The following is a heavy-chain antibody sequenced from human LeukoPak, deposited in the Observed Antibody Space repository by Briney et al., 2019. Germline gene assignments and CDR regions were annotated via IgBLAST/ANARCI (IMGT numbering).Heavy chain of an antibody. CDR2: ISSTGTDI. Sequence: GGSLRLSCAVSGFTFSTHNMNWVRQAPGKGLEWVSSISSTGTDINYADSVKGRFTISRDNAKNSLYLQMNSLRAEDTAVYYCARRGIAVEVYFDYWGQGTLVTVSS. CDR3: ARRGIAVEVYFDY. J-gene: IGHJ4*02. D-gene: IGHD6-19*01. CDR1: GFTFSTHN. V-gene: IGHV3-21*01.